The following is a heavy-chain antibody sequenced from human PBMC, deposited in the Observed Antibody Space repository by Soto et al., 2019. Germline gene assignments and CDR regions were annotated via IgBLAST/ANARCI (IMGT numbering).Heavy chain of an antibody. CDR1: GFTFSSYS. J-gene: IGHJ4*02. D-gene: IGHD6-6*01. V-gene: IGHV3-23*01. Sequence: PGGSLRLSCAASGFTFSSYSMNWVRQAPGKGLEWVSSISSSSSNTYYADSVKGRFTISRDNSKNTVYLQMNSLRAEDTAVYFCAKPSVAARHYFDHWGQGTQVTVSS. CDR3: AKPSVAARHYFDH. CDR2: ISSSSSNT.